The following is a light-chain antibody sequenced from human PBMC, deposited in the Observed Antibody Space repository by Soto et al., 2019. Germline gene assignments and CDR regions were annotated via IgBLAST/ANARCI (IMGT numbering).Light chain of an antibody. CDR3: CSYAGSRV. CDR1: SSDVGSYNL. CDR2: EGS. V-gene: IGLV2-23*01. Sequence: QSALTQPASVSGSPGQSITISCTGTSSDVGSYNLVSWYQQHPGKAPKLMIYEGSKRPSGVSNRFSGSKSVNTASLTISGLQAEDEADYYCCSYAGSRVFGTGTKLTVL. J-gene: IGLJ1*01.